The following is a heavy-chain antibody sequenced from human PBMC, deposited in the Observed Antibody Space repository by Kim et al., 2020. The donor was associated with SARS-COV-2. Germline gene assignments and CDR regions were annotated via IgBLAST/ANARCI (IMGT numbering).Heavy chain of an antibody. J-gene: IGHJ5*02. CDR2: IGGAGPT. D-gene: IGHD4-17*01. CDR1: GFTFDNFA. CDR3: AKDGRGHGDYHWFDT. Sequence: GGSLRLSCTASGFTFDNFAMNWVRQAPGKGLQWVSTIGGAGPTYYADSVKGRFTISRDISKNTLLLQMNSLRDEDTAIYYCAKDGRGHGDYHWFDTWGQGTLVTVSS. V-gene: IGHV3-23*01.